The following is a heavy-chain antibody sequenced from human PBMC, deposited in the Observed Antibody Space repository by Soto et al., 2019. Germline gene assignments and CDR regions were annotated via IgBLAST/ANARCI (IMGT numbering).Heavy chain of an antibody. J-gene: IGHJ4*02. D-gene: IGHD6-19*01. CDR1: GCTFSNYA. CDR3: ARRAGGQVQQWLVPDS. Sequence: QVQLVESGGGVVQPGRSLRLSCAASGCTFSNYAMHWGRQAPGQGLEGVAVITYDGRFKYYAESVKGRFTISRDNAKNTLYLQLNSLRPEDTAVYYCARRAGGQVQQWLVPDSWGQGTLVTVSS. CDR2: ITYDGRFK. V-gene: IGHV3-30*04.